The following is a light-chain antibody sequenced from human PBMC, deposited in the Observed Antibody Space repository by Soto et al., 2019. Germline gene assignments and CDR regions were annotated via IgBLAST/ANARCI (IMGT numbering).Light chain of an antibody. CDR3: QQYNSYSPLT. J-gene: IGKJ4*01. CDR2: DAS. V-gene: IGKV1-5*01. CDR1: QSISTW. Sequence: DLQMTQSPSTLSASVGDRLTITCRASQSISTWLAWYQQKPGKAPRLLICDASSLESGVPSRFSGSGSGTEFTLTISSLQPDDFATYYCQQYNSYSPLTFGGGTKVEIK.